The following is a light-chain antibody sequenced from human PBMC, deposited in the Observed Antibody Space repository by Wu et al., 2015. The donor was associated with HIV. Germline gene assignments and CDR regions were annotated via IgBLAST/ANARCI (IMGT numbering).Light chain of an antibody. CDR3: QQRRYWPLYT. V-gene: IGKV3-15*01. CDR1: QNVGSN. CDR2: GAS. J-gene: IGKJ2*01. Sequence: EIVMTQSPATLSVSPGESVTLPCRASQNVGSNLAWYQQKPGQAPRLLISGASTRATGVPARFSGSGSGTDFTLTISSLEPEDFAVYYCQQRRYWPLYTFGQGTKLEIK.